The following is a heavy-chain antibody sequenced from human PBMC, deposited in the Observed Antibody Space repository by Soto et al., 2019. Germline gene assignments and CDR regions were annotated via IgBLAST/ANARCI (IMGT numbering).Heavy chain of an antibody. CDR1: GFTFSSYA. CDR3: ARDRDDFWSGYLDY. V-gene: IGHV3-64*02. CDR2: ISSNGGST. Sequence: GGSLRLSCAASGFTFSSYAMHWVRQAPGKGLEYVSAISSNGGSTYYADSVKGRFTISRDNSKNTLYLQMGSLRAEDMAVYYCARDRDDFWSGYLDYWGQGTLVTVSS. J-gene: IGHJ4*02. D-gene: IGHD3-3*01.